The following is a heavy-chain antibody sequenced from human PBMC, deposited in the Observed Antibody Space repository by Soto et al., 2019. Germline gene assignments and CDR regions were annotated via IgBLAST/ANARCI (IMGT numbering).Heavy chain of an antibody. CDR2: IWYDGSNK. CDR1: GFTFSSYG. J-gene: IGHJ3*02. Sequence: QVQLVESGGGVVQPGRSLRLSCAASGFTFSSYGMHWVRQAPGKGLEWVAVIWYDGSNKYYADSVKGRFTISRDNSKNTLYRQMNSLRAEDTAVYYCARDTDVDYCGGGDAFDIWGQGTMVTVSS. V-gene: IGHV3-33*01. CDR3: ARDTDVDYCGGGDAFDI. D-gene: IGHD3-10*01.